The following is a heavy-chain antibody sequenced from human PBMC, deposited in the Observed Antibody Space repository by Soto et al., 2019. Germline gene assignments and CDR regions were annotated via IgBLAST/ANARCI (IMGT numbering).Heavy chain of an antibody. CDR3: AREEYSSSSPLDY. V-gene: IGHV3-33*01. CDR1: GFTFSSYG. D-gene: IGHD6-6*01. CDR2: IWYDGSNK. Sequence: GSLRLSCAASGFTFSSYGMHWVRQAPGKGLEWVAVIWYDGSNKYYADSVKGRFTISRDNSKNTLYLQMNSLRAEDTAVYYCAREEYSSSSPLDYWGQGTLVTVSS. J-gene: IGHJ4*02.